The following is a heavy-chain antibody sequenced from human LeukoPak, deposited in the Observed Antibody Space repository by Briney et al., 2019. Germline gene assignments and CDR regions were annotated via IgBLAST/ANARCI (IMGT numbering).Heavy chain of an antibody. Sequence: ASVKVSCKASGYTFTSYYMHWVRQAPGQGLEWMGIINPSGGSTSYAQKFQGRVTMTRDMSTSTVYMELSRLRSDDTAVYYCARVNNWNYVYDYWGQGTLVTVSS. CDR3: ARVNNWNYVYDY. V-gene: IGHV1-46*01. D-gene: IGHD1-7*01. CDR2: INPSGGST. J-gene: IGHJ4*02. CDR1: GYTFTSYY.